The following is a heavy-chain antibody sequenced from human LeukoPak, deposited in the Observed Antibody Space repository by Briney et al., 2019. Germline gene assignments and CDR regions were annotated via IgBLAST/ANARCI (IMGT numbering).Heavy chain of an antibody. CDR2: IYSSGST. CDR1: GFSVSNNY. Sequence: PGGSLRLSCAASGFSVSNNYMSWVRQAPGKGLEWVSVIYSSGSTYYADSVKGRFTISRDNSKDTLYLQMNSLRAEDTAVYYCAKHRGYSIYGMDVWGQGTTVTVSS. D-gene: IGHD3-10*01. V-gene: IGHV3-53*01. J-gene: IGHJ6*02. CDR3: AKHRGYSIYGMDV.